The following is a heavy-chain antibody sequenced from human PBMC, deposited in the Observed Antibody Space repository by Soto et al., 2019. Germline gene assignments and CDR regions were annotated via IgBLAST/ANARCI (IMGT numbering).Heavy chain of an antibody. CDR1: GGSISDISYC. D-gene: IGHD2-15*01. Sequence: SETLSLTCTVSGGSISDISYCWGWIRQPPGKGLQWIGCMFYSGATYYNPSLKNRVTLSVDTSNNEFSLKLVSVTAPDTAVYYCEGHKSGSDWLDPWGQGTLVTVSS. V-gene: IGHV4-39*01. CDR3: EGHKSGSDWLDP. CDR2: MFYSGAT. J-gene: IGHJ5*02.